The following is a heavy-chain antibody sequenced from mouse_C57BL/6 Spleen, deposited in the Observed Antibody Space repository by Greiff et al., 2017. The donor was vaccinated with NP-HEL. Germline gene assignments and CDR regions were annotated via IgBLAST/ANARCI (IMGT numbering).Heavy chain of an antibody. CDR3: ARDLYAYWYFDV. CDR1: GFTFSSYA. V-gene: IGHV5-4*01. D-gene: IGHD2-3*01. J-gene: IGHJ1*03. CDR2: ISDGGSYT. Sequence: EVQGVESGGGLVKPGGSLKLSCAASGFTFSSYAMSWVRQTPEKRLEWVATISDGGSYTYYPDNVKGRFTISRDNAKNNLYLQMSHLKSEDTAMYYCARDLYAYWYFDVWGTGTTVTVSS.